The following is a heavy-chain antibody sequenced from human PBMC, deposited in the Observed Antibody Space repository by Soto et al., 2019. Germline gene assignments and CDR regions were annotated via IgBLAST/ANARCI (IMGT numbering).Heavy chain of an antibody. CDR3: ARAPFGSGFPAFDP. CDR1: GGSISTGGYY. V-gene: IGHV4-31*03. Sequence: QVQLQESGPGLVKPSQTLSLTCTVSGGSISTGGYYWSWIRQHPGKGLEWIGYIYYSGSTYYNPSLKTRVHISLATSKQQFSLKTSSVTAADTAVYYGARAPFGSGFPAFDPWGQGGLVTDTS. CDR2: IYYSGST. D-gene: IGHD3-22*01. J-gene: IGHJ5*02.